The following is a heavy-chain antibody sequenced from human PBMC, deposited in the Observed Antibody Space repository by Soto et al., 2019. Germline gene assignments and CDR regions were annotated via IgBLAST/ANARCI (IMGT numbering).Heavy chain of an antibody. CDR3: AGVMTTRRWFDP. V-gene: IGHV4-31*03. D-gene: IGHD1-1*01. CDR2: IYYSGST. J-gene: IGHJ5*02. CDR1: GGSISSGGYY. Sequence: SETLSLTCTVSGGSISSGGYYWSWIRQHPGKGLEWIGYIYYSGSTYYNPSLKSRVTITVYTSKNQFSLKLSSVTAADTAVYYCAGVMTTRRWFDPWGQGTLVTVSS.